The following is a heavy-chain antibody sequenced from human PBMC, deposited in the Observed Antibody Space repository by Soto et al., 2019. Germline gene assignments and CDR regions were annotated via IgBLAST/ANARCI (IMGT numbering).Heavy chain of an antibody. D-gene: IGHD5-12*01. Sequence: ASVKVSCKTSGYTFAAYYIHWVRQVPGQGLERMGWIKPTSGDTYSAQNFEGWVTLTRDTSINTAYMELRRLSSDDTAVYYCARDRRNIYSSHKVWDFDYXG. CDR3: ARDRRNIYSSHKVWDFDY. CDR1: GYTFAAYY. V-gene: IGHV1-2*04. CDR2: IKPTSGDT. J-gene: IGHJ4*01.